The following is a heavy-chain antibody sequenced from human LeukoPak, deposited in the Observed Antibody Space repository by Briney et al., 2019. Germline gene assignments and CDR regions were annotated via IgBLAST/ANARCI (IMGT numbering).Heavy chain of an antibody. J-gene: IGHJ4*02. CDR2: INPNSGGT. D-gene: IGHD5-18*01. CDR1: GYTFTDYF. V-gene: IGHV1-2*02. Sequence: ASVKVSCKASGYTFTDYFMHWVRQAPGQGLEWMGWINPNSGGTHYAQKCQGRVTMTRDTSISTAYMELSRLRSDDTAVYYCARDPGYSSPRGDYWGQGTLVTVSS. CDR3: ARDPGYSSPRGDY.